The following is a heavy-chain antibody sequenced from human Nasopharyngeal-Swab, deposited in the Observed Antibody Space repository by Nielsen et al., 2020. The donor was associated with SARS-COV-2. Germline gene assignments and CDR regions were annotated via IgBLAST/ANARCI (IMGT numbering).Heavy chain of an antibody. CDR1: GGSISSSGYY. CDR2: VYYSGST. V-gene: IGHV4-39*01. CDR3: ARLKNSYYYGMDV. Sequence: GSLRLSCTVSGGSISSSGYYWGWIRQPPGKGLEWIGNVYYSGSTYYNPSLKSRVTMSVDTSKNQFSLKLSSVTAADTAVYYCARLKNSYYYGMDVWGQGTTVTVSS. J-gene: IGHJ6*02. D-gene: IGHD2/OR15-2a*01.